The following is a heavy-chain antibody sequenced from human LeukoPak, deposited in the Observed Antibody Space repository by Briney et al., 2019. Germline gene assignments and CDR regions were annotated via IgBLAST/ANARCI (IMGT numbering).Heavy chain of an antibody. CDR2: LKLYDGSI. V-gene: IGHV1-46*01. CDR3: AKDLDSIGYTPFQH. Sequence: ASVKVSCKASGYSFIRYHIHWVRQAPGQGLEWMGVLKLYDGSISHTQRFQGRVTMTSDTSTSTVYMELSSLRSEDTAVYFCAKDLDSIGYTPFQHWGQGTLVTVSS. J-gene: IGHJ1*01. CDR1: GYSFIRYH. D-gene: IGHD3-22*01.